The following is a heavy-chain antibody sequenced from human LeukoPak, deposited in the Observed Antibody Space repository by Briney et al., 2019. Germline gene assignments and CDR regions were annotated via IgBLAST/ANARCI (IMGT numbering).Heavy chain of an antibody. CDR2: ITTNGGT. CDR1: GFTFNNYA. D-gene: IGHD3-9*01. J-gene: IGHJ4*02. V-gene: IGHV3-23*01. Sequence: GRSLRLSCAASGFTFNNYAMSWVRQAPGKGLEWVSSITTNGGTYYADSVRGRFIISRDDSRNTVYPQMNSLRADDTAVYYCAKGERLFDWLFLDYWGQGTLVTVSS. CDR3: AKGERLFDWLFLDY.